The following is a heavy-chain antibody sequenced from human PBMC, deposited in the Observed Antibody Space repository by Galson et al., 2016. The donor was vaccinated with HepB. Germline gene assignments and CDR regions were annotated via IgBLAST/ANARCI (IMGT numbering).Heavy chain of an antibody. V-gene: IGHV1-2*02. CDR1: GYDFTEYY. Sequence: VQVSCKASGYDFTEYYIHWVRQAPGKGLEWMGWMNPDTGVTKFEEEFRGRITMTRDTSISTAYMELSSLRGDDTALYYCATLYYGDFVLDHWGPGTLVTVSS. D-gene: IGHD4-17*01. CDR2: MNPDTGVT. CDR3: ATLYYGDFVLDH. J-gene: IGHJ4*02.